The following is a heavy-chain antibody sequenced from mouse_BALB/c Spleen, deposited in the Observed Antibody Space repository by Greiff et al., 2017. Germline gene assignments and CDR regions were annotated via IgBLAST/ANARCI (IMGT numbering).Heavy chain of an antibody. V-gene: IGHV10-1*02. CDR2: IRSKSNNYAT. CDR1: GFTFNTYA. J-gene: IGHJ2*01. CDR3: VRVWDDYFDY. D-gene: IGHD4-1*01. Sequence: EVKLVESGGGLVQPKGSLKLSCAASGFTFNTYAMNRVRQAPGKGLEWVARIRSKSNNYATYYADSVKDRFTISRDDSQSMLYLQMNNLKTEDTAMYYFVRVWDDYFDYWGQGTTLTVSS.